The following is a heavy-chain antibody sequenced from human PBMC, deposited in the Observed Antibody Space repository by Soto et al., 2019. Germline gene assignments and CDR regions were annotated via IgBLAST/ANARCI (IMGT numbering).Heavy chain of an antibody. J-gene: IGHJ6*02. V-gene: IGHV1-69*13. CDR3: ATVKDSSSSHHYGMDV. CDR1: GGTFSSDA. CDR2: IIPIFGTA. D-gene: IGHD6-6*01. Sequence: SVNVSCKASGGTFSSDAISWVRQAPGQGLEWMGGIIPIFGTANYAQKFQGRVTITADESTSTAYMELSSLRSEDTAVYYCATVKDSSSSHHYGMDVWGQGTTVTVSS.